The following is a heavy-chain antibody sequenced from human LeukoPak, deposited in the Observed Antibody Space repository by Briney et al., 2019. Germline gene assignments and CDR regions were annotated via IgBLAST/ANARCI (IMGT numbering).Heavy chain of an antibody. CDR2: TYYRSKWYN. CDR1: GDSVSSNSAA. V-gene: IGHV6-1*01. D-gene: IGHD2-2*01. Sequence: SQTLSLTCAISGDSVSSNSAAWNWIRQSPSRGLEWLGRTYYRSKWYNDYAVSVKSRITINPDTSKNQFSLQLNSVTPEDTAVYYCARDPGIVVPAATELNWFDPWGQGTLVTVSS. CDR3: ARDPGIVVPAATELNWFDP. J-gene: IGHJ5*02.